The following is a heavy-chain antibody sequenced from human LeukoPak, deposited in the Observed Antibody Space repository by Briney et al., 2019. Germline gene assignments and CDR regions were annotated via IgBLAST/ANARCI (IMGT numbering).Heavy chain of an antibody. CDR3: ARGVEYYDSSGPDI. CDR1: GYTLTELS. Sequence: ASVKVSCKVSGYTLTELSMHWVRQAPGKGLEWMGGFDPEDGETIYAQKFQGRVTMTEDTSTDTAYMELSSLRSEDAAVYYCARGVEYYDSSGPDIWGQGTMVTVSS. J-gene: IGHJ3*02. CDR2: FDPEDGET. D-gene: IGHD3-22*01. V-gene: IGHV1-24*01.